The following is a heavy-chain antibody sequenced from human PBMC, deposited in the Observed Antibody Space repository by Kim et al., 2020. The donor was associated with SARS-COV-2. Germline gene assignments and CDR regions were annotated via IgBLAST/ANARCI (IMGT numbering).Heavy chain of an antibody. CDR3: ARDGRVGIAAAGTGGTYDYYCGMDV. D-gene: IGHD6-13*01. V-gene: IGHV1-18*01. CDR2: ISGYNGNT. Sequence: ASVKVSCKASGYTFTSYGISWVRQAPGQGLEWMGWISGYNGNTNYAQKLQGRVTMTTDTSTSTAYMELRSLRSDDTAVYYCARDGRVGIAAAGTGGTYDYYCGMDVWGQGTTVTVSS. CDR1: GYTFTSYG. J-gene: IGHJ6*02.